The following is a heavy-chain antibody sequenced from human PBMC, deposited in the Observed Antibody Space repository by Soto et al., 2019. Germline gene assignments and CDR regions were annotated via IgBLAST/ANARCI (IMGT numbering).Heavy chain of an antibody. CDR2: IGGSAAGS. V-gene: IGHV3-23*01. CDR1: GFTFSSYA. Sequence: EVQLLESGGNLVQPGGSLKLSCAASGFTFSSYAMSWVRQAPGEGLEWVSGIGGSAAGSNYADSVKGRFTISRDNSRNTVYLQMSSLRAEDTALYYCARGGGIAVAGTHLDYWGQGTLVSVSS. J-gene: IGHJ4*02. CDR3: ARGGGIAVAGTHLDY. D-gene: IGHD6-19*01.